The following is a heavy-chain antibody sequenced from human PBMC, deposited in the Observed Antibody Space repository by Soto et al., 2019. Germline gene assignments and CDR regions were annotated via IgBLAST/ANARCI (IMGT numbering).Heavy chain of an antibody. Sequence: SVKVSCKASGGTFSSYTISWVRQAPGQGLEWMGRIIPILGIANYAQKFQGRVTITADKSTSTAYMELSSLGSEDTAVYYCARGRGYSGYDYGLYYYGMDVWGQGTTVTVSS. J-gene: IGHJ6*02. CDR3: ARGRGYSGYDYGLYYYGMDV. CDR1: GGTFSSYT. V-gene: IGHV1-69*02. D-gene: IGHD5-12*01. CDR2: IIPILGIA.